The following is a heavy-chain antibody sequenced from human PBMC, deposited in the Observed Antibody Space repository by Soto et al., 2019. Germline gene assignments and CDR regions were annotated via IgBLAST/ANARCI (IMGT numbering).Heavy chain of an antibody. CDR2: IIPILGIA. V-gene: IGHV1-69*08. Sequence: QVQLVQSGAEVKKPGSSVKVSCKASGGTFSSYTISWVRQAPGQGLEWMGRIIPILGIANYAQKFHGRVTITADKSTSTAYMELSSLRSEDTAVYYCARDPEGYSGYVRGYYFDYWGQGTLVTVSS. D-gene: IGHD5-12*01. CDR3: ARDPEGYSGYVRGYYFDY. CDR1: GGTFSSYT. J-gene: IGHJ4*02.